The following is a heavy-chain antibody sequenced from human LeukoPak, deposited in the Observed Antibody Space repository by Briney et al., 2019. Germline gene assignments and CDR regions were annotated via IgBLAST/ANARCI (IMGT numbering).Heavy chain of an antibody. CDR3: ARGPLYCGSSTCYNYYYSMDV. D-gene: IGHD2-2*02. J-gene: IGHJ6*02. Sequence: GGSLRLSCAASGFTFSSYSMHWVRQAPGKGLEWVSYISSSSSTVHYADSVRGRFTISRDSAKNSLYLQMNSLGDEDTAVYYCARGPLYCGSSTCYNYYYSMDVWGQGTTVTVSS. CDR1: GFTFSSYS. CDR2: ISSSSSTV. V-gene: IGHV3-48*02.